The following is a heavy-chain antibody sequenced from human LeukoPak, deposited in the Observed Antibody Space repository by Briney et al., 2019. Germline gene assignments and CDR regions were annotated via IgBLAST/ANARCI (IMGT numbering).Heavy chain of an antibody. Sequence: GGSLRLSCAASGFPFSSYSMTWVRQAPGKGLEWVANIKPDGTTKFYVDSVKGRFTISRDNAKNSLYLQMNSLRAEDTAVYYCARSDIVLMVYAIEDFDYWGQGTLVTVSS. D-gene: IGHD2-8*01. CDR3: ARSDIVLMVYAIEDFDY. J-gene: IGHJ4*02. CDR2: IKPDGTTK. V-gene: IGHV3-7*01. CDR1: GFPFSSYS.